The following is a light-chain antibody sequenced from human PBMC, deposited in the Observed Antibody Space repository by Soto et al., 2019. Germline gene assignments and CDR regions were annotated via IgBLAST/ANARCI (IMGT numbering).Light chain of an antibody. Sequence: EIVMTQSPATLSVSPGERATLSCRASQSVSSNLAWYQQKPGQAPRLLIYGASTRVTGIPARFSGSGSGTEFTLTISSLPSDEFAVYYCQQYNNWPYTFGQGTKLEIK. CDR1: QSVSSN. V-gene: IGKV3-15*01. CDR3: QQYNNWPYT. CDR2: GAS. J-gene: IGKJ2*01.